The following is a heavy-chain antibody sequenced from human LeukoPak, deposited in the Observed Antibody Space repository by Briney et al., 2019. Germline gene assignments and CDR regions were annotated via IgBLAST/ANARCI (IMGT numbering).Heavy chain of an antibody. V-gene: IGHV3-7*01. CDR1: GFTFSTSW. CDR3: ASAPGPLGGDYEGAHFDY. J-gene: IGHJ4*02. Sequence: GGSLRLSCAASGFTFSTSWMSWVRQAPGKGLEWVANIKQDGSEKYYVDSVKGRFTISRDNAKNSLYLQMNSLRAEDTAVYYCASAPGPLGGDYEGAHFDYWGQGTLVTVSS. D-gene: IGHD2-21*02. CDR2: IKQDGSEK.